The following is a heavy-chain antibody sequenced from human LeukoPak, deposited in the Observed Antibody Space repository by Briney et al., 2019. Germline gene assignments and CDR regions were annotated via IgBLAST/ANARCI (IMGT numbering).Heavy chain of an antibody. CDR1: GGSISSYY. CDR3: ARDTIGSYVSYYYYGMDV. J-gene: IGHJ6*02. D-gene: IGHD1-26*01. CDR2: IYYSGST. Sequence: TETLSLTCTVSGGSISSYYWSWIRQPPGKGLEWIGYIYYSGSTNYNPSLKSRVTISVDTSKNQFSLKLSSVTAADTAVYYCARDTIGSYVSYYYYGMDVWGQGTTVTVSS. V-gene: IGHV4-59*01.